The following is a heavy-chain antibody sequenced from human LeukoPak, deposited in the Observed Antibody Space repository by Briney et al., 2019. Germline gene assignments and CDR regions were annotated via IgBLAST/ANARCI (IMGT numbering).Heavy chain of an antibody. Sequence: GGSLRLSCAASGFIFSSYWMHWVRQAPGEGLVWVSRISSDGSSTSYADSVKGRFTTSRDNAKNTLYLQMNSLRAEDTAVYYCAREGSSGWYAGYWGQGTLVTVSS. CDR2: ISSDGSST. CDR3: AREGSSGWYAGY. J-gene: IGHJ4*02. D-gene: IGHD6-19*01. V-gene: IGHV3-74*01. CDR1: GFIFSSYW.